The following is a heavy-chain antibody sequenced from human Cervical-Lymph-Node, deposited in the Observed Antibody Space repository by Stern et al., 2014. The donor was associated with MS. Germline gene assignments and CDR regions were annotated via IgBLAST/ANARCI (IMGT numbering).Heavy chain of an antibody. Sequence: EVQLVESGGGLVQPGGSLRLSCAASGFTFSINWRHWVRQPPGKGLMWVSRIDGDGGSIVYADSVKGRFTISRDNARNTLYLQLNSLRAEDTAVYYCVKSNYYYNYWGQGTLVTVSS. D-gene: IGHD5-24*01. CDR3: VKSNYYYNY. J-gene: IGHJ4*02. CDR2: IDGDGGSI. CDR1: GFTFSINW. V-gene: IGHV3-74*01.